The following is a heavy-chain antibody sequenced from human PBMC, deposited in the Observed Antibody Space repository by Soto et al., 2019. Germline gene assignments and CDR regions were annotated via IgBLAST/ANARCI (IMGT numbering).Heavy chain of an antibody. CDR1: GYTFTKYG. V-gene: IGHV1-69*13. CDR2: IIPIFGTA. D-gene: IGHD2-2*01. Sequence: SVKVSCKASGYTFTKYGINWVQQAPGQGLEWMGGIIPIFGTANYAQKFQGRVTITADESTSTAYMELSSLRSEDTAVYYCARVPRYCSSTSCYDNYYYGMDVWGQGTTVTSP. CDR3: ARVPRYCSSTSCYDNYYYGMDV. J-gene: IGHJ6*02.